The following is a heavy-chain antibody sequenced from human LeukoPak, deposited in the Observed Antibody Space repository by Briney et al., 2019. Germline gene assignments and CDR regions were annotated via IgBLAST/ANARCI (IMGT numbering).Heavy chain of an antibody. V-gene: IGHV3-74*01. D-gene: IGHD2-8*01. J-gene: IGHJ4*02. CDR2: INSDGSST. CDR1: GFTFTNHC. CDR3: TREAYGASCDY. Sequence: QPGGSLRLSCAASGFTFTNHCMHWVRQAPGKGLVWVSRINSDGSSTSYADSVKGRFTISRDNAKNTLSLQMNSLRAEDTAVYYCTREAYGASCDYWGQGILVTVSS.